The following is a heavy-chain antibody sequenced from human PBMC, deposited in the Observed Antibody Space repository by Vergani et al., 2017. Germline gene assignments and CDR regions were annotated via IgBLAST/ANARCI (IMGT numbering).Heavy chain of an antibody. Sequence: EVQLVESGGGLVQPGRSLRLSCAASGFTFDDYAMHWVRQAPGKGLEWVSGISWYSGSIGYADSVKGRFTISRDNAKNSLYLQMNSLRAEDTALYYCAKAPYGGNDYWYFDLWGRGTLVTVSS. CDR3: AKAPYGGNDYWYFDL. CDR2: ISWYSGSI. CDR1: GFTFDDYA. V-gene: IGHV3-9*01. J-gene: IGHJ2*01. D-gene: IGHD4-23*01.